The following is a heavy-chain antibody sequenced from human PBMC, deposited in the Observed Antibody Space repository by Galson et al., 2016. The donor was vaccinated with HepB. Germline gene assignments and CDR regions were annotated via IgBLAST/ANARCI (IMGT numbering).Heavy chain of an antibody. V-gene: IGHV3-7*01. J-gene: IGHJ4*02. CDR2: INQDASEK. CDR3: TRVAGAINF. CDR1: GFSIQMYA. D-gene: IGHD1-26*01. Sequence: SLRLSCAASGFSIQMYAINWVRQAPGKGLEWVANINQDASEKYYENSVRGRFTISRDNARNSAFLQMNSLRADDTAVYYCTRVAGAINFWGQGILVTVSS.